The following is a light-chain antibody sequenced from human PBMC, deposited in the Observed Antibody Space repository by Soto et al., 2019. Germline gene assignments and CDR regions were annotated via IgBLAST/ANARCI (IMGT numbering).Light chain of an antibody. J-gene: IGKJ1*01. CDR3: QQYNNWPWT. CDR2: GAS. Sequence: EVVLTQSPGILSLSPGERATLSCRASENIGSSYLAWYQQKPGQAPRLLIHGASTRATGFPARFSGSGSGTDFTLTISSLQSEDFAVYYCQQYNNWPWTFGQGTKVDIK. V-gene: IGKV3-15*01. CDR1: ENIGSSY.